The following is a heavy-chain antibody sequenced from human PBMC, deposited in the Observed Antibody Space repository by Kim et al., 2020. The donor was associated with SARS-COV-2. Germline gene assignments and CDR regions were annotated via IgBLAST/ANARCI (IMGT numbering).Heavy chain of an antibody. CDR2: VRTKENSYAS. Sequence: GGSLRLFCAASGFIFSGSAMHWVRQASGKGLEWVGRVRTKENSYASTYAASVKGRFTVSRDDSKNTAYLQMNSLKTEDTAVYYCITRFGESVQYWGQVTL. V-gene: IGHV3-73*01. J-gene: IGHJ4*02. CDR3: ITRFGESVQY. CDR1: GFIFSGSA. D-gene: IGHD3-10*01.